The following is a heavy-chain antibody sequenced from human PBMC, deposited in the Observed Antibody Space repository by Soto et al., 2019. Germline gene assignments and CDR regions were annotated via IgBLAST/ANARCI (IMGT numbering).Heavy chain of an antibody. Sequence: RASVKVSCKASAYTFTSYGISWVRQAPGQGLEWMGWISAYNGNTNYAQKLQGRVTMTTDTSTSTAYMELRSLRSDDTAVYYCARVPRYYDILTGYYPQYYFDYWGQGTLVTVSS. J-gene: IGHJ4*02. CDR3: ARVPRYYDILTGYYPQYYFDY. CDR2: ISAYNGNT. CDR1: AYTFTSYG. D-gene: IGHD3-9*01. V-gene: IGHV1-18*04.